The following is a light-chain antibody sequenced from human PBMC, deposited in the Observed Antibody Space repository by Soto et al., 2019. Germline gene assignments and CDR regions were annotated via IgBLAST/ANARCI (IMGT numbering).Light chain of an antibody. V-gene: IGKV3-20*01. J-gene: IGKJ2*01. CDR2: GAS. CDR1: QSVSSSY. CDR3: QHYGNSPPFT. Sequence: EIVLTQSPGTLSLSPGERATLSCRASQSVSSSYLAWYQQKPGQAPRLLLYGASSRATGIPDRFSGSGSGPDFTLTISRLEPEAFAVYFCQHYGNSPPFTFGQGTKVEIK.